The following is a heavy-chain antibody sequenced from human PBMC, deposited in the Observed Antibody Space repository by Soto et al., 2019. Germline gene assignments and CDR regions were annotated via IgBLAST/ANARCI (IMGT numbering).Heavy chain of an antibody. J-gene: IGHJ4*02. CDR2: IIPIFGTA. CDR3: ASHGVVVPAAPFDY. CDR1: GGTFSSYA. D-gene: IGHD2-2*01. V-gene: IGHV1-69*13. Sequence: GASVKVSCKASGGTFSSYAISWVRQAPGQGLEWMGGIIPIFGTANYAQKFQGRVTITADESTSTAYMELGSLRSEDTAVYYCASHGVVVPAAPFDYWGQGTLVTVSS.